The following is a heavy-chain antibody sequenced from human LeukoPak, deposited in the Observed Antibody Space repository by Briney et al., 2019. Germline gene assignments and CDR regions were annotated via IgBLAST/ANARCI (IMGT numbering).Heavy chain of an antibody. J-gene: IGHJ4*02. CDR1: GFSFITVT. CDR3: ARDPSSSSAFDY. V-gene: IGHV3-21*01. Sequence: GGSLRLSCAASGFSFITVTMNWVRQDPGKGLEWVSSISSSSYYIYYADSVKGRFTISRDNAKNSMYLQMNSQSAEDTAVYYCARDPSSSSAFDYWGQGTLVTVSS. D-gene: IGHD6-6*01. CDR2: ISSSSYYI.